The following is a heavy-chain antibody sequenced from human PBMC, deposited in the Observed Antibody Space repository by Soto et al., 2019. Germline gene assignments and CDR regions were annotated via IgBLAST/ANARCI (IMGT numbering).Heavy chain of an antibody. Sequence: QITLKESGPTLAKPTQTLALTCTFSGFSLSTSGVGVGWIRQAPGQALQWLAVIYWDDDKRYRPSLKSRLTIIKDTSKNQVVLVMTNMDPVDTATYYCAHALRRRDCSGGRCYSFDYWGQGTLVTVSS. CDR1: GFSLSTSGVG. J-gene: IGHJ4*02. D-gene: IGHD2-15*01. CDR3: AHALRRRDCSGGRCYSFDY. V-gene: IGHV2-5*02. CDR2: IYWDDDK.